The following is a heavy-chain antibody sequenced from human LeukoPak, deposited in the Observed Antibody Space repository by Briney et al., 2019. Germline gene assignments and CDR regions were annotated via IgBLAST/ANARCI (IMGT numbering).Heavy chain of an antibody. Sequence: GGSLRLSCAASGFTFSSYSMNWVRQAPGKGLEWVSYICDSGRTIYYADSVKGRFTNSRDNAKNSVYLQMNNLRAEDTAVYYCARDRLGDYDHSGYYDKWGQGTLGTVSS. CDR1: GFTFSSYS. J-gene: IGHJ4*02. CDR3: ARDRLGDYDHSGYYDK. V-gene: IGHV3-48*04. D-gene: IGHD3-22*01. CDR2: ICDSGRTI.